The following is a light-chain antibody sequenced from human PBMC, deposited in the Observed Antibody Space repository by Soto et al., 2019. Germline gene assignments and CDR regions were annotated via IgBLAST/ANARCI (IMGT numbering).Light chain of an antibody. Sequence: IVVTQSPATLSVSPGERATLSCRASQGVSSNLAWYQQKPGQAPRLLIYGASSRATGIPDRFSGSGSGTDFTLTISSLEPEDFAVYYCPQYNSWLWTFGEGTKVDIK. J-gene: IGKJ1*01. CDR3: PQYNSWLWT. CDR2: GAS. V-gene: IGKV3D-15*01. CDR1: QGVSSN.